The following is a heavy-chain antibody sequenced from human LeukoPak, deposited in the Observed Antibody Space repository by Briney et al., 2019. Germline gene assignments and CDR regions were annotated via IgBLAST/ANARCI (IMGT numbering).Heavy chain of an antibody. J-gene: IGHJ4*02. D-gene: IGHD2-21*01. CDR3: ARVFIVGSRSVFDF. Sequence: GGSLRLSCAASGFIFSDYAMHWVRQGPGRGLTWVSRISWNSGNIQYADSVEGRFTISRDNAKNLLSLQMDSLRAEDTAVYHCARVFIVGSRSVFDFWGQGTLVTVSS. V-gene: IGHV3-9*01. CDR2: ISWNSGNI. CDR1: GFIFSDYA.